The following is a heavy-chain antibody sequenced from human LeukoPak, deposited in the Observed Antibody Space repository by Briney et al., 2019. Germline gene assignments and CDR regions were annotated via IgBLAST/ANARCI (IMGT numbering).Heavy chain of an antibody. D-gene: IGHD3-3*01. CDR1: QFTFSSYG. CDR2: IWYDGSNK. V-gene: IGHV3-30*19. CDR3: ARDTKYYDFWSGYLEGPPGLDY. J-gene: IGHJ4*02. Sequence: GRSLRLSCAASQFTFSSYGMHWVRQAPGKGLEWVAVIWYDGSNKYYADSVKGRFTISRDNSKNTLYLQMNSLRAEDTAVYYCARDTKYYDFWSGYLEGPPGLDYWGQGTLVTVSS.